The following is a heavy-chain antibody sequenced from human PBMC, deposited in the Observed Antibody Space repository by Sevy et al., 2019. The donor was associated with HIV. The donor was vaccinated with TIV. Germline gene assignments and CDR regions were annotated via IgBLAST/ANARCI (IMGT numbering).Heavy chain of an antibody. Sequence: ASVKVSCKASGYTFTGYYMHWIRQAPGQGLEWMGWINPNIGGTNYAQKFQGRVTMTRDTSISTAYMDLNRLRSDDTAVYYCARGATDARRHPITQAFDIWGHGTMVTVSS. D-gene: IGHD3-10*01. CDR2: INPNIGGT. CDR3: ARGATDARRHPITQAFDI. CDR1: GYTFTGYY. V-gene: IGHV1-2*02. J-gene: IGHJ3*02.